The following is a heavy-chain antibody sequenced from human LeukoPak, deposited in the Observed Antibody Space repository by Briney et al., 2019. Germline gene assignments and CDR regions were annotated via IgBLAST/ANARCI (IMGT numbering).Heavy chain of an antibody. CDR1: GFTFSSYA. Sequence: GGSLRLSCAASGFTFSSYAMHWVRQAPGKGLEWVAVISYDGSNKYYADSVKGRFTISRDNSKNTLYLQMNSLRAEDTAVYYCARDRKDLPASGRLDVWGKGTTVTVSS. CDR3: ARDRKDLPASGRLDV. V-gene: IGHV3-30-3*01. J-gene: IGHJ6*04. CDR2: ISYDGSNK. D-gene: IGHD1-14*01.